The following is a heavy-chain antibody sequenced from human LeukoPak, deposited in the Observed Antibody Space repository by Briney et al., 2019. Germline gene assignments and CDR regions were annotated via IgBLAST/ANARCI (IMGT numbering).Heavy chain of an antibody. CDR2: ISSSSSTI. CDR1: GFTFSSYS. Sequence: PGGSLRLSCAASGFTFSSYSMNWVRQAPGRWLEWVSYISSSSSTIYYADSVKGRFTISRDKAKNSMYLQMNSLRAEDSTVYYCGRDRLSGSYIDYWGQGTLVTVSS. J-gene: IGHJ4*02. D-gene: IGHD1-26*01. V-gene: IGHV3-48*01. CDR3: GRDRLSGSYIDY.